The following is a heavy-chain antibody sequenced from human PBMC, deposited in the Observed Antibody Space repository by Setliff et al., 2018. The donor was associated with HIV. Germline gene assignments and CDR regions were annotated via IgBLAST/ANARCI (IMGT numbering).Heavy chain of an antibody. CDR3: SKSMKFYYYGLDV. Sequence: ASVKVSCKASGYTFTDYYIHWVRQVPGQGLEWMGWINSASGGTNYAQNFQGRVIMTREKSISTAYLDLSGLRSDDTAVYYCSKSMKFYYYGLDVWGPGTAVTV. V-gene: IGHV1-2*02. D-gene: IGHD2-8*01. J-gene: IGHJ6*02. CDR2: INSASGGT. CDR1: GYTFTDYY.